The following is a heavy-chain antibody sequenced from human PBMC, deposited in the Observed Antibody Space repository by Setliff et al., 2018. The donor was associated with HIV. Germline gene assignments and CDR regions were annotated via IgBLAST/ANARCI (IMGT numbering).Heavy chain of an antibody. V-gene: IGHV4-39*02. CDR2: IYYSGTT. J-gene: IGHJ4*02. Sequence: TLSLTCSVSGGSLSSGSHYWGWIRQAPGKGLEWIGNIYYSGTTFYNPSLKSRVSISVDTSRNEFSLKLTSVTAADTAVYYCAREFSSSSFDQWGQGTLVTVSS. CDR1: GGSLSSGSHY. D-gene: IGHD6-6*01. CDR3: AREFSSSSFDQ.